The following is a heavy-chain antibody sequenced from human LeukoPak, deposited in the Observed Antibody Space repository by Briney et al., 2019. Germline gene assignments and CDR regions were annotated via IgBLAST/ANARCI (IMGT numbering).Heavy chain of an antibody. Sequence: SETLSLTCSVSGFSISSGYLWGWIRQPPGKGLEWVATISHSGITYYNPSLKSRVTISLDTSKNQFSLKLNSVTAADTAVYYCARDLFYYYGSGSYDDTNWFDPWGQGTLVTVSS. CDR2: ISHSGIT. J-gene: IGHJ5*02. V-gene: IGHV4-38-2*02. CDR1: GFSISSGYL. CDR3: ARDLFYYYGSGSYDDTNWFDP. D-gene: IGHD3-10*01.